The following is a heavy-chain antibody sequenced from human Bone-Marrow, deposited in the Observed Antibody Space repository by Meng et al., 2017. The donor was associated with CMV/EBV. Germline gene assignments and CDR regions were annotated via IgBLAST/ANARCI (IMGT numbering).Heavy chain of an antibody. V-gene: IGHV1-69*10. CDR1: GDTFSNYG. D-gene: IGHD2-2*01. CDR2: IIPMLSRA. J-gene: IGHJ6*02. Sequence: SVKVSCKASGDTFSNYGLSWVRQAPGQGLEWMGGIIPMLSRADYAQKFQGRVTITADKSTSTAYMELSSLRSEDTAVYYCAREPAGPGVILYDYYGMDVWGQGTTVTVSS. CDR3: AREPAGPGVILYDYYGMDV.